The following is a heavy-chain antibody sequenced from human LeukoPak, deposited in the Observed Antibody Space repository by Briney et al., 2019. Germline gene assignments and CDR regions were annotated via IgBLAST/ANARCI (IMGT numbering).Heavy chain of an antibody. J-gene: IGHJ4*02. CDR3: ARVLSSIPSRPFDY. V-gene: IGHV1-8*01. CDR1: GYTFTSYD. CDR2: MNPNSGNT. D-gene: IGHD6-6*01. Sequence: GASVKVSCKASGYTFTSYDINWVRQATGQGLEWIGWMNPNSGNTGYAQKFQGRVTMTRNTSISTAYMELSSLRSEDTAVYYCARVLSSIPSRPFDYWGQGTLVTVSS.